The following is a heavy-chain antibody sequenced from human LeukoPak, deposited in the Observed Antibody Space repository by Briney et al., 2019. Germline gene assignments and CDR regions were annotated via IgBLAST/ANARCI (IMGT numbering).Heavy chain of an antibody. J-gene: IGHJ4*02. CDR3: PKGLLGATTLLGY. CDR1: GFTFSSYA. V-gene: IGHV3-23*01. D-gene: IGHD1-26*01. Sequence: GGSLRLSCAASGFTFSSYAMSWVRQAPGKGLEWVSAISGSGGSTYYADSVKGRFTISRDNSKNTLYLQMNSLRAEDTAVYYCPKGLLGATTLLGYWGQGTLVTVSS. CDR2: ISGSGGST.